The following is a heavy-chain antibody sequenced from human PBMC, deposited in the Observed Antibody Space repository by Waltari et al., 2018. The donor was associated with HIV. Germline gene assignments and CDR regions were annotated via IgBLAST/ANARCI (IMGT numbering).Heavy chain of an antibody. CDR1: GGSVSSRSYF. Sequence: QLQLQESGPGLVKPSETPSLTCAVSGGSVSSRSYFWGWIRQPPGKGLEWVGRIYYTGRAYHNPALKSRVTISVDTSKNQFSLKVTSVTAADTAVYYCARHALRVGAAYWNFDLWGRGTLVTVSS. J-gene: IGHJ2*01. CDR3: ARHALRVGAAYWNFDL. D-gene: IGHD1-26*01. CDR2: IYYTGRA. V-gene: IGHV4-39*01.